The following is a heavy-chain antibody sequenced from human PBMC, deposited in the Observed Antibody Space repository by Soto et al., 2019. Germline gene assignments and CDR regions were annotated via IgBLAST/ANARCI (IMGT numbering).Heavy chain of an antibody. CDR1: GGSISSYY. CDR3: ARESCSSTSCYRAVLRRPGWFDP. CDR2: IYYSGST. J-gene: IGHJ5*02. Sequence: SETLSLTCTVSGGSISSYYWSWIRLPPGKGLEWIGYIYYSGSTNYNPSLKSRVTISVDTSKNQFSLKLSSVTAADTAVYYCARESCSSTSCYRAVLRRPGWFDPWGQGTLVTVSS. D-gene: IGHD2-2*01. V-gene: IGHV4-59*01.